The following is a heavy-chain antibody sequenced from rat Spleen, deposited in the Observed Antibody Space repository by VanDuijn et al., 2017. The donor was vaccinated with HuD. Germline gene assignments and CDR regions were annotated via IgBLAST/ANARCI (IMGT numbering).Heavy chain of an antibody. J-gene: IGHJ2*01. Sequence: EVQLVESGGGLEQPGRSLKLSCAASGFTFSNYGMAWVRQAPTKGLEWVATISYDGSSTYYRDSVKGRFTISRDNAKSTLYLQMDSLRSEDTATYYCARHGIGTTPFDYWGQGVMVTVSS. CDR2: ISYDGSST. D-gene: IGHD1-5*01. V-gene: IGHV5-29*01. CDR1: GFTFSNYG. CDR3: ARHGIGTTPFDY.